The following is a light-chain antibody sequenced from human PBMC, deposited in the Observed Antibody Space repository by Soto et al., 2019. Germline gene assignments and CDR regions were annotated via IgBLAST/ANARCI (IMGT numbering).Light chain of an antibody. CDR3: AAWDDSLNGPDGV. Sequence: QSVLTQPPSASGTPGQRVTISCSGSGSNIGSNTVNWFQQLPGTAPRLLIYRNSQRPSGVPDRFSGSKSGTSASLAISGLQSEDEAEYYCAAWDDSLNGPDGVFGGGTKLTVL. V-gene: IGLV1-44*01. J-gene: IGLJ2*01. CDR1: GSNIGSNT. CDR2: RNS.